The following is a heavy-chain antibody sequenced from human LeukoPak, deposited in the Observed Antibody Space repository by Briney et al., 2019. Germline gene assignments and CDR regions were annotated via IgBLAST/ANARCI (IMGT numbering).Heavy chain of an antibody. V-gene: IGHV3-30*02. D-gene: IGHD6-13*01. CDR3: APSVTGFSSRFYY. CDR2: IRYDGSEK. J-gene: IGHJ4*02. CDR1: GFMLNSYV. Sequence: SGGSLSLSCSACGFMLNSYVMQLVRQSPGKGLEGVRFIRYDGSEKYYADSVEGRFTISRDDFENTLSFEMHSLRSEDTAVYYCAPSVTGFSSRFYYWGQGTLFTVSP.